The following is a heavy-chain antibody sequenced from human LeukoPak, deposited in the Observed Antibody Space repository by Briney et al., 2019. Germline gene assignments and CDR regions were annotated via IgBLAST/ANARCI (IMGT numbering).Heavy chain of an antibody. Sequence: GGPLRLSCAASGFTFSSYAMSWVRQAPGKGLEWVSAISGSGGSTYYADSVKGRFTISRDNSKNTLYLQMNSLRAEDTAVYYCAKDRITIFGVVIIAPDFDYWGQGTLVTVSS. CDR3: AKDRITIFGVVIIAPDFDY. J-gene: IGHJ4*02. V-gene: IGHV3-23*01. CDR2: ISGSGGST. CDR1: GFTFSSYA. D-gene: IGHD3-3*01.